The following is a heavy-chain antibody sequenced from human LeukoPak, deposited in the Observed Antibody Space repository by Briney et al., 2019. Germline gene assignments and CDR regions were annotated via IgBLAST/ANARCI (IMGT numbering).Heavy chain of an antibody. J-gene: IGHJ3*02. D-gene: IGHD5-18*01. CDR3: ACARGYNAFDI. CDR1: GGSISSYY. V-gene: IGHV4-59*01. CDR2: IYYSGST. Sequence: AETLSLTCTVSGGSISSYYWSWIRQPPGKGLEWIGCIYYSGSTNYNTSLKRRGTISVDKSKNKFSLKLSSVTAADTALYYCACARGYNAFDIWGQGTMVTVSS.